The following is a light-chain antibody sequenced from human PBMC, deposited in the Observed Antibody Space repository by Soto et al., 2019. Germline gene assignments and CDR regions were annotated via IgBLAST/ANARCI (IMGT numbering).Light chain of an antibody. CDR1: RSDVGGYDY. CDR2: DVI. Sequence: QSVLTQPRSVSGSPGQSVTISCTGTRSDVGGYDYVSWYQQYPGKAPKLMIYDVIKRPSGVPDRFSGSMSGNTASLTISGLQAEDEADYYCCSYAGSYNVVFGGGTKLTVL. J-gene: IGLJ2*01. V-gene: IGLV2-11*01. CDR3: CSYAGSYNVV.